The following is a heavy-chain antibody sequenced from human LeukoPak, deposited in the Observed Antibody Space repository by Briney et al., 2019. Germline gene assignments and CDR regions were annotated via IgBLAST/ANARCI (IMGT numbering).Heavy chain of an antibody. D-gene: IGHD1-1*01. V-gene: IGHV3-33*06. CDR1: GFTFSSYG. CDR3: AKVVAPGGNVDSYGMDV. CDR2: IWYDGSNK. Sequence: GESLRLSCAASGFTFSSYGMHWVRQAPAKGQEWVAVIWYDGSNKNHADSVKGRFTISRDNSKNTLYLQMNSLRAEDTAVYYCAKVVAPGGNVDSYGMDVWGQGTTVTVSS. J-gene: IGHJ6*02.